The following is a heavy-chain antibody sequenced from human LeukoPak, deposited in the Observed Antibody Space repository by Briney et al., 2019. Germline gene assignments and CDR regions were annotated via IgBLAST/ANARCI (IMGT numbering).Heavy chain of an antibody. J-gene: IGHJ4*02. CDR2: ISTDSYYT. D-gene: IGHD6-19*01. CDR3: AKTPHYGYSSGWYPWYFDY. CDR1: GFTFSNYN. Sequence: GGSLRLSCVASGFTFSNYNMNWVRQAPGQGLEWVSSISTDSYYTHYADSLKGRFTISRDNAKNSLYLQMNSLRAEDTAVYYCAKTPHYGYSSGWYPWYFDYWGQGTLVTVSS. V-gene: IGHV3-21*04.